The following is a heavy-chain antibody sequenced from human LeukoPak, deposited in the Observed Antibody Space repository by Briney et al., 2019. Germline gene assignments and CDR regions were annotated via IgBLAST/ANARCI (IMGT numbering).Heavy chain of an antibody. CDR1: GGTFSSYA. J-gene: IGHJ6*04. D-gene: IGHD2-15*01. V-gene: IGHV1-69*06. CDR3: AREIGGGSCYPVCGMDV. Sequence: SVKVSCKASGGTFSSYAISWVRQAPGQGLEWMGRIIPIFGTANYAQKFQGRVTITADKSTSTAYMELSSLRSEDTAVYYCAREIGGGSCYPVCGMDVWGKGTTVTVSS. CDR2: IIPIFGTA.